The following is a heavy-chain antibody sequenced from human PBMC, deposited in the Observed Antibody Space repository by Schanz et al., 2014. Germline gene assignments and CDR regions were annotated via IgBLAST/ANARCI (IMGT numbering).Heavy chain of an antibody. CDR1: GFTFSDYA. CDR3: VRDELLWFGEVLSLDY. Sequence: EVQLVETGGGLVQPGGSLRLSCTASGFTFSDYAMCWVRQAPGKGLEWVSAISGGGGTTYYTDSVKGRFNISRDNAKNTLYLQMNTLRAEDTALYYCVRDELLWFGEVLSLDYWGQGALVTVSS. D-gene: IGHD3-10*01. J-gene: IGHJ4*02. V-gene: IGHV3-23*04. CDR2: ISGGGGTT.